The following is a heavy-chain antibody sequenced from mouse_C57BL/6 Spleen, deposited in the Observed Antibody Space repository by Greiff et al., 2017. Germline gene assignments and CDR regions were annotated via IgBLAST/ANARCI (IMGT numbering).Heavy chain of an antibody. Sequence: VKLQQSGAELVRPGSSVKLSCKASGYTFTSYWMHWVKQRPIQGLEWIGNIDPSDSETHYNQKFKDKATLTVDKSSSTAYMQLSSLTSEDSAVYYCARSGFDYWGQGTTLTVSS. CDR3: ARSGFDY. CDR2: IDPSDSET. CDR1: GYTFTSYW. J-gene: IGHJ2*01. V-gene: IGHV1-52*01.